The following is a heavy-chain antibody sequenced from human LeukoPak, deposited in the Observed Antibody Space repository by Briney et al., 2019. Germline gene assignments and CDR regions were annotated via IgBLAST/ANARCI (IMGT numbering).Heavy chain of an antibody. D-gene: IGHD4-17*01. V-gene: IGHV4-4*07. J-gene: IGHJ6*03. CDR1: GDSINIYY. Sequence: SETLSLTCTASGDSINIYYWSWIRQPAGKGLEWIGRIFTSGNTNYNPSLKGRLTLSVDKSKNQFSLKLNSVTAADTAMYYCATSTVTSQNSYHYIDVWGKGTTVTVSS. CDR3: ATSTVTSQNSYHYIDV. CDR2: IFTSGNT.